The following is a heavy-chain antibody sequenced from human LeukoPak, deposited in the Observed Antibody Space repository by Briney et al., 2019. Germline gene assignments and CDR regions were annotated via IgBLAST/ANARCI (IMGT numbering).Heavy chain of an antibody. CDR1: GYSFSAFY. D-gene: IGHD3-3*01. CDR2: INPNSGGT. CDR3: ARDEREWLSLILSDDAFDI. Sequence: GASVKVSCRASGYSFSAFYIHWVRQAPGQGLEWMGWINPNSGGTSFAQKFQGRVTLTRDTSISTAYMEVSSLRSDDTAVYYCARDEREWLSLILSDDAFDIWGQGTEVTVSS. V-gene: IGHV1-2*02. J-gene: IGHJ3*02.